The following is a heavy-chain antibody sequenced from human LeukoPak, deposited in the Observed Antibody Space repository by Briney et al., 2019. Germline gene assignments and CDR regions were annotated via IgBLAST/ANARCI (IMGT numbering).Heavy chain of an antibody. Sequence: GGSLRLSCAASGFTFSSYAMSWVRQAPGKGLEWVSAISGSGGSTYYADSVKGRFTISRDNSKNTLYLQMNSLRAEDTAVYYCAKDPQYFGVVIIPSAFDYWGQGTLVTVSS. CDR2: ISGSGGST. CDR1: GFTFSSYA. CDR3: AKDPQYFGVVIIPSAFDY. D-gene: IGHD3-3*01. V-gene: IGHV3-23*01. J-gene: IGHJ4*02.